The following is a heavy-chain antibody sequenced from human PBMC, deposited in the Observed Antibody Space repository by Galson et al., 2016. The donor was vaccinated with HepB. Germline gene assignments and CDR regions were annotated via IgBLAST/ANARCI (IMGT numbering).Heavy chain of an antibody. J-gene: IGHJ6*02. CDR1: GFTFSNYG. Sequence: SLRLSCAASGFTFSNYGMHWVRQAPGKGLEWVALIWSDGSIKHNADSVKGRFTISRDNSESTVYLQMNSLRVEDTAVYYCAKDRLGGRPTYYYYYDMDISGQRTTVTVSS. V-gene: IGHV3-33*06. CDR3: AKDRLGGRPTYYYYYDMDI. CDR2: IWSDGSIK. D-gene: IGHD2-15*01.